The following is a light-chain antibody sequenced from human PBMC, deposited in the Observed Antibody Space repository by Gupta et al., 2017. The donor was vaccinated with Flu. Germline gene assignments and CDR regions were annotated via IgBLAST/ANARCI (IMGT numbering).Light chain of an antibody. Sequence: QSALTQPRSVSGSPGQSVAISCTGTSSDVGRYNYVAWYQQYPGSAPKLIIYDVTKRPSGVPDRFSGSKSGNTASLTISGLQAEDEADYHFCSYGGTYISVGGGTKLTVL. CDR1: SSDVGRYNY. V-gene: IGLV2-11*01. CDR3: CSYGGTYIS. J-gene: IGLJ2*01. CDR2: DVT.